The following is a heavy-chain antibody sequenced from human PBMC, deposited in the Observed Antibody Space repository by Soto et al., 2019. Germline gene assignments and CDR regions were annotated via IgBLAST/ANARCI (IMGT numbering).Heavy chain of an antibody. V-gene: IGHV3-11*01. CDR2: ISSSGSTI. CDR3: ARDNWSDFWSGYYDY. D-gene: IGHD3-3*01. J-gene: IGHJ4*02. CDR1: GFTFSDYY. Sequence: GGSLRLSCAASGFTFSDYYMSWIRQAPGKGLEWVSYISSSGSTIYYADSVKGRFTISRDNAKNSLYLQMNSLRAEDTAVYYCARDNWSDFWSGYYDYWGQGTLVTVSS.